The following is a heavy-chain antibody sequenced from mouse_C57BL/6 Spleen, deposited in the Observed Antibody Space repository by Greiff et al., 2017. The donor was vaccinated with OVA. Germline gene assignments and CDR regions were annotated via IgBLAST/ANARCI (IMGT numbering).Heavy chain of an antibody. CDR1: GYTFTSYW. Sequence: VQLQQSGTVLARPGASVKMSCKTSGYTFTSYWMHWVKQRPGQGLEWIGAIYPGNSDTSYNQKFKGKAKLTAVTSASTAYLELSSLTNEDSAVYYCTGDYYGRDFDDWGKGTTLTVSS. D-gene: IGHD1-1*01. J-gene: IGHJ2*01. CDR2: IYPGNSDT. V-gene: IGHV1-5*01. CDR3: TGDYYGRDFDD.